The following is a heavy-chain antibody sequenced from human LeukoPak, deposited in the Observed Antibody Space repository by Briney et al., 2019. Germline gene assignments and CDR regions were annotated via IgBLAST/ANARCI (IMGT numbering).Heavy chain of an antibody. J-gene: IGHJ4*02. Sequence: GGSLRLSCAASGFIFSDLGMHWVRQAPGKGLEWVAVIWYDESNRYYAESVTGRFTISRDNSKNSLYLQMSRLRVEDTAVYYCAKEFNFFRGVIISTDYWGQGTLVIVSS. V-gene: IGHV3-33*06. CDR1: GFIFSDLG. CDR3: AKEFNFFRGVIISTDY. D-gene: IGHD3-10*01. CDR2: IWYDESNR.